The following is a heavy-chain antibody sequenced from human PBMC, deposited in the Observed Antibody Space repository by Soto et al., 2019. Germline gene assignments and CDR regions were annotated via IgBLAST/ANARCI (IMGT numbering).Heavy chain of an antibody. D-gene: IGHD3-22*01. J-gene: IGHJ4*02. Sequence: GGPLRLSCIASEFTFISSFMGWVRQAPGKGLEWVANIKQDGSEKYYVDSVKGRFTIPRDNARNSLYLQMNSRRAEGTALYYCARYMPPIHNYDSRGYEVDYWAQGTVVTVSS. V-gene: IGHV3-7*01. CDR1: EFTFISSF. CDR2: IKQDGSEK. CDR3: ARYMPPIHNYDSRGYEVDY.